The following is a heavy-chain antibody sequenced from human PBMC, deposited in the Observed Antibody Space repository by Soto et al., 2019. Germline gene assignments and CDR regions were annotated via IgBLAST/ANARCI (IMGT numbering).Heavy chain of an antibody. D-gene: IGHD3-16*01. CDR1: GYTFTGYY. V-gene: IGHV1-2*04. CDR3: ARGGEQHLYWFDP. CDR2: INPNGGGT. Sequence: PSVKVSCKASGYTFTGYYMHWVRQAPGQGLEWMGWINPNGGGTNYAQKFQGWVTMTRDTSISTAYMELSRLRSDDTAVYYCARGGEQHLYWFDPCCQGTLFTVSS. J-gene: IGHJ5*02.